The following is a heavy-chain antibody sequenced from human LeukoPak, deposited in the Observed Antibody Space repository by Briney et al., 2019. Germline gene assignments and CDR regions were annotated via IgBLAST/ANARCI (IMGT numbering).Heavy chain of an antibody. Sequence: PSETLSLTCTVSGGSISSYYWSWIRQTPGKGLEWIGYTYYLGSTSYSPSLKSRITISVDTPKNQFSLRLTSVTAADTAVYYCARHVYPGRSPKPPPFEIWGQGTMVTVSS. CDR3: ARHVYPGRSPKPPPFEI. D-gene: IGHD5/OR15-5a*01. CDR2: TYYLGST. V-gene: IGHV4-59*08. CDR1: GGSISSYY. J-gene: IGHJ3*02.